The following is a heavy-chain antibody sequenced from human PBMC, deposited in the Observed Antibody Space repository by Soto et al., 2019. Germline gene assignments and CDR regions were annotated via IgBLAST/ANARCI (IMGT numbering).Heavy chain of an antibody. D-gene: IGHD2-15*01. J-gene: IGHJ4*02. CDR1: GFTFSRYA. CDR3: AKSGLVVVAVLNLRPFDY. V-gene: IGHV3-23*01. CDR2: ISGSGGTT. Sequence: GGSLRLSCAASGFTFSRYAMSWVRQAPGKGLEWVSAISGSGGTTYYKDSVKGRLTISSDNSKNTLYLQMNSLRAEDTAVYYCAKSGLVVVAVLNLRPFDYWGQGTLVTVSS.